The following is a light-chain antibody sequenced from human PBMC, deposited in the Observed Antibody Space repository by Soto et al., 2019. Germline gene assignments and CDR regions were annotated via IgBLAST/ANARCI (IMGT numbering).Light chain of an antibody. J-gene: IGKJ1*01. Sequence: EIVLTQSPATLSSFPCDRFTLSCRASQYINTRLAWYQHRPGQAPRLPIYQTSLRAAGIPARFSASGSGTDFTLTISDVQPEDFALYYCHQRQSWPRTFGQGTKVDIK. CDR3: HQRQSWPRT. CDR2: QTS. V-gene: IGKV3-11*01. CDR1: QYINTR.